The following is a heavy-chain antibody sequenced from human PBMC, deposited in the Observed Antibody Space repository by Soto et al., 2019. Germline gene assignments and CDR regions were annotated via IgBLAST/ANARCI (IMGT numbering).Heavy chain of an antibody. V-gene: IGHV4-59*01. CDR3: ARDSKRGYSGYDKLDY. CDR2: IYYSGST. J-gene: IGHJ4*02. CDR1: GGSIGSYY. Sequence: QVQLQESGPGLVKPSETLSLTCTVSGGSIGSYYWSWIRQPPGKGLEWIGYIYYSGSTNSNPSLKSRVTISVDTSKNQFSLKLSSVTAADTAVYYCARDSKRGYSGYDKLDYWGQGTLVTVSS. D-gene: IGHD5-12*01.